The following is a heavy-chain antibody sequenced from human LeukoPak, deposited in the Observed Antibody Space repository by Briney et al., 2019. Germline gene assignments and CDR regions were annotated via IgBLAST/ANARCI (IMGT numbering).Heavy chain of an antibody. J-gene: IGHJ4*02. CDR1: GFTFDDYA. V-gene: IGHV3-9*01. CDR2: ISWNSGSI. Sequence: GGSLRLSCAASGFTFDDYAMHWVRQAPGKGLEWVSGISWNSGSIGYAGSVKGRFTISRDNAKNSLYLQMNSPRAEDTALYYCAKDIESWGQGTLVTVSS. CDR3: AKDIES.